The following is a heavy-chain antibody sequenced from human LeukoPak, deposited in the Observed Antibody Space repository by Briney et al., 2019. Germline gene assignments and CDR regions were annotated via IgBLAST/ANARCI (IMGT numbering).Heavy chain of an antibody. CDR3: ARAYDLEDY. D-gene: IGHD3-3*01. CDR2: INHSGST. J-gene: IGHJ4*02. Sequence: PSETLSLTCAVYGGSFSGYYWSWIRQPPGKGLEWIGEINHSGSTNYNPSLKSRVTISVDTSKNQFSLKLSSVTAADPAVYYCARAYDLEDYWGQGTLVTVSS. V-gene: IGHV4-34*01. CDR1: GGSFSGYY.